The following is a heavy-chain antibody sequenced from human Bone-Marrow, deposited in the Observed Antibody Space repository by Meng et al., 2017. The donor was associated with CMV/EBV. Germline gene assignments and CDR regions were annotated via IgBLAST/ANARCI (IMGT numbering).Heavy chain of an antibody. D-gene: IGHD3-3*01. V-gene: IGHV1-18*01. CDR3: ARVPGYDFWSGYRGMDV. CDR1: GYTFTRYG. Sequence: ASVKVSCKASGYTFTRYGISWVRQAPGQGLEWMGWISAYNGNTNYAQKLQGRVTMTTDTSTSTAYMELRSLRSDDTAVYYCARVPGYDFWSGYRGMDVWGQGTTVTVYS. J-gene: IGHJ6*02. CDR2: ISAYNGNT.